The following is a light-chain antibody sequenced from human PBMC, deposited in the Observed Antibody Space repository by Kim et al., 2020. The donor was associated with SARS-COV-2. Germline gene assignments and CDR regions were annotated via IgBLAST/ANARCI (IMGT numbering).Light chain of an antibody. Sequence: NFMLTQPHSVSESPGKTVTISCTRSSGSIASNYVQWYQQRPGSAATTVIYEDNQRPPGVPDRFSGSIDTSTNSAFLTISGLKTEDEADYYCPSYDSSTWVFGAGTQVTVL. V-gene: IGLV6-57*03. CDR1: SGSIASNY. CDR3: PSYDSSTWV. CDR2: EDN. J-gene: IGLJ3*02.